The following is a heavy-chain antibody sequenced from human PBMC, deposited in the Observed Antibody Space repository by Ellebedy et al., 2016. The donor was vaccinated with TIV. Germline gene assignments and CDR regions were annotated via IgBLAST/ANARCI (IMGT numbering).Heavy chain of an antibody. Sequence: GESLKISCEVPGFPFRNYWMSWIRQAPGKGLEWVANIKQAGSVKYYVDSVKGRFTISRDNARDSLYLQMNSLRVEDTAVYNCARDPYSRTDGSNYWGQGTVVAVSS. V-gene: IGHV3-7*03. D-gene: IGHD6-13*01. CDR2: IKQAGSVK. J-gene: IGHJ4*02. CDR3: ARDPYSRTDGSNY. CDR1: GFPFRNYW.